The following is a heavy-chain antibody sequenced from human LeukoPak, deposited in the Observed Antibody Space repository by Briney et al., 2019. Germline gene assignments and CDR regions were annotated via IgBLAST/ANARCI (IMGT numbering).Heavy chain of an antibody. D-gene: IGHD3-3*01. CDR3: ARDAPYDFWSGYYPRYGMDV. Sequence: SETLSLTCTVSGGSISSYYWSWIRQPPGKGLEWIGYIYYSGSTNYNPSLKSRVTISVDTSKNQFSLKLSSVTAADTAVYYCARDAPYDFWSGYYPRYGMDVWGQGTTVTVSS. CDR1: GGSISSYY. V-gene: IGHV4-59*12. CDR2: IYYSGST. J-gene: IGHJ6*02.